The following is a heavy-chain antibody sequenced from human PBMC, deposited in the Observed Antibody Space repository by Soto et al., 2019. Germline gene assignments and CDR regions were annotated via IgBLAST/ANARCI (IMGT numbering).Heavy chain of an antibody. J-gene: IGHJ5*02. CDR2: IYYSGST. Sequence: SETLSLTCTVSGGSVSSGSYYWSWIRQPPGKGLEWIGYIYYSGSTNYNPSLKSRVTISVDTSKNQFSLKLSSVTAADTAVYYCARVRIAVAGRGLWWFDPWGQGTLVTVSS. V-gene: IGHV4-61*01. D-gene: IGHD6-19*01. CDR1: GGSVSSGSYY. CDR3: ARVRIAVAGRGLWWFDP.